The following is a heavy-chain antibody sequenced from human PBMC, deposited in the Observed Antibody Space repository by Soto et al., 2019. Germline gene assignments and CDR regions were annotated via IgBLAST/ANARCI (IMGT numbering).Heavy chain of an antibody. CDR2: IDGDDDK. Sequence: SGPTLVKPTQTLTLTCTFSGFSLSTSGTGVSWIRQPPWKALEWLVSIDGDDDKYFSTSLKTRLTTSRDTSKNQVVLKMTNLDPVDTATYYCARMRYFGSGIFYYFDTWGQGTLVTVSS. V-gene: IGHV2-70*11. CDR1: GFSLSTSGTG. J-gene: IGHJ4*02. CDR3: ARMRYFGSGIFYYFDT. D-gene: IGHD3-10*01.